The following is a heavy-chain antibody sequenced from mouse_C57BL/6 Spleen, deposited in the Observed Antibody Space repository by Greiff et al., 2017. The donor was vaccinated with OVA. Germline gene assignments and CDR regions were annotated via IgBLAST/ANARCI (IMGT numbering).Heavy chain of an antibody. CDR2: INPNNGGT. D-gene: IGHD4-1*01. J-gene: IGHJ3*01. V-gene: IGHV1-18*01. CDR3: ARSLTGWFAY. Sequence: VQLQQPGAELVKPGASVKIPCKASGYTFTDYNMDWVKQSHGKSLEWIGDINPNNGGTIYNQKFKGKATLTVDKSSSTAYMELRSLTSEDTAVYYCARSLTGWFAYWGQGTLVTVSA. CDR1: GYTFTDYN.